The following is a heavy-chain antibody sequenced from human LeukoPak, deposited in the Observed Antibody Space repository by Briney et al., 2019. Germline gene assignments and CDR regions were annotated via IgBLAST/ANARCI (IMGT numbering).Heavy chain of an antibody. V-gene: IGHV4-59*08. CDR3: ARHREDWGFDS. D-gene: IGHD7-27*01. CDR2: IYYSGST. J-gene: IGHJ4*02. CDR1: GGAISSYF. Sequence: SETLSLTCTVSGGAISSYFWNWIRQPPGTGLEWIGYIYYSGSTNYNPSLNSRVTISVDTSKNQFSLKLSSVTAADTAVYYCARHREDWGFDSWGQGTLSPSPQ.